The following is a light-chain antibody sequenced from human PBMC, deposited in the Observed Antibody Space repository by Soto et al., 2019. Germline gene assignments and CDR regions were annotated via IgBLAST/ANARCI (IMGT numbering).Light chain of an antibody. J-gene: IGLJ1*01. CDR3: TSYAGGNNI. CDR1: SSDVGAYNY. Sequence: QPVLTQPPSASGSPGQSVTISCTGTSSDVGAYNYVSWYQQHPGKVPKLMVYEVNKRPSGVPDRFSGSKSGNTASLTVSGLQAEDEADYYCTSYAGGNNIFGTGTKLTVL. V-gene: IGLV2-8*01. CDR2: EVN.